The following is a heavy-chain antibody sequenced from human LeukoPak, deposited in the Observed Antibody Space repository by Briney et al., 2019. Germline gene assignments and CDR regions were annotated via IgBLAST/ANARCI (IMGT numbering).Heavy chain of an antibody. CDR2: IYYSGST. V-gene: IGHV4-59*01. J-gene: IGHJ4*02. Sequence: SETLSLTCTVSGGSISSYYWSWIWQPPGKGLEWIGYIYYSGSTNYNPSLKSRVTISVDTSKNQFSLKLSSVTAADTAVYYCARVGSSTNGEIDYWGQGTLVTVSS. D-gene: IGHD2-2*01. CDR1: GGSISSYY. CDR3: ARVGSSTNGEIDY.